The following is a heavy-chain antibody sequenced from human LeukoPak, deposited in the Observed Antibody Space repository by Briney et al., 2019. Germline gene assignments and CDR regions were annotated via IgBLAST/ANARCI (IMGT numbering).Heavy chain of an antibody. CDR2: VTGTGGST. CDR1: GFTFSNYG. Sequence: GGSLRLSCAASGFTFSNYGMSWVRQAPRKGLEWVSAVTGTGGSTYYADSVKGRFTISRDNSKNTLYLQMNSLRGEDTAIYYCAKNGYSSGWYPENWGQGTLVTVSS. J-gene: IGHJ4*02. V-gene: IGHV3-23*01. CDR3: AKNGYSSGWYPEN. D-gene: IGHD6-19*01.